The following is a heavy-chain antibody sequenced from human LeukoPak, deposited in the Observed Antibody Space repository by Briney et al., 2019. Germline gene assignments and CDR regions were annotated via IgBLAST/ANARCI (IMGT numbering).Heavy chain of an antibody. J-gene: IGHJ6*03. D-gene: IGHD6-6*01. Sequence: VASVKVSCKASGYTFTGHYMHWVRQAPGQGLEWMGWINPKNAATNYAQKFQGRVTMTRDTSISTAYMELSRLTSDDTAVYYCARDTRSSSGPYYYYYMDVWGKGTTVTVSS. CDR2: INPKNAAT. CDR1: GYTFTGHY. CDR3: ARDTRSSSGPYYYYYMDV. V-gene: IGHV1-2*02.